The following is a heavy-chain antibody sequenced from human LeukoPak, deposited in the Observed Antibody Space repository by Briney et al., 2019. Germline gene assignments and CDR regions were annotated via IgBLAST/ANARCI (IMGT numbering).Heavy chain of an antibody. J-gene: IGHJ4*02. D-gene: IGHD4-17*01. CDR1: GGSLSSYY. CDR2: VYYSGST. Sequence: PSETLSLTCTVSGGSLSSYYWSWIRQPPGKGLEWIGYVYYSGSTNYNPSLKSRVTISVDTSKNQFSLKLSSVTAADTAVYYCASGGYDYGDPRRFDYWGQGTLVTVSS. V-gene: IGHV4-59*01. CDR3: ASGGYDYGDPRRFDY.